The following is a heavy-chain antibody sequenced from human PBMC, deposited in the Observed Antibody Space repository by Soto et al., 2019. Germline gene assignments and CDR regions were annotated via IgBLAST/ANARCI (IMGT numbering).Heavy chain of an antibody. D-gene: IGHD5-12*01. J-gene: IGHJ5*02. CDR2: MYYGGSI. CDR1: GGSISRSTYY. V-gene: IGHV4-39*01. CDR3: ATQGRSVDHTGSYPNWLDT. Sequence: SETLSLTCTVSGGSISRSTYYWAWIRQPPGKGLEWIGSMYYGGSIYYNPSLKSRVTISADTSKNQFSLKLNSVTAADTAVYYCATQGRSVDHTGSYPNWLDTWGQGTLVTVSS.